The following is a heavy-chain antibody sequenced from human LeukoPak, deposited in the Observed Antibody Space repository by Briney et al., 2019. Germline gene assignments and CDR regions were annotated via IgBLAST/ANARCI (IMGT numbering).Heavy chain of an antibody. CDR2: IYYSGST. V-gene: IGHV4-31*03. J-gene: IGHJ4*02. D-gene: IGHD7-27*01. Sequence: SETLSLTCTVSGGSISSGGYYWSWIRQHPGKGLEWIGYIYYSGSTYYNPSLKSRVTISVDTSKNQFSLKLSSVTAADTAVYYCARDGATGGYFDYWGQGTLVTVSS. CDR3: ARDGATGGYFDY. CDR1: GGSISSGGYY.